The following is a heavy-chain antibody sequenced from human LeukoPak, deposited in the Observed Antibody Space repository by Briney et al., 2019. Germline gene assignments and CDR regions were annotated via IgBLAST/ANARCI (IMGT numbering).Heavy chain of an antibody. V-gene: IGHV4-34*01. J-gene: IGHJ6*03. CDR2: INHSGST. Sequence: SETLSLTCAVYGGSFSGYYWSWIRQPPGKGLEWIGEINHSGSTNYNPSLKSRVTILVDTSKNQFSLKLSSVTAADTAVYYCARVRSFWTRYYYYMDVWGKGTTVTVSS. D-gene: IGHD3/OR15-3a*01. CDR3: ARVRSFWTRYYYYMDV. CDR1: GGSFSGYY.